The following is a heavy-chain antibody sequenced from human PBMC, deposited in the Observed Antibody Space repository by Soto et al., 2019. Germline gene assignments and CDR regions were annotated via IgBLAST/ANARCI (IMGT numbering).Heavy chain of an antibody. J-gene: IGHJ4*02. D-gene: IGHD3-22*01. V-gene: IGHV1-69*02. CDR2: IIPILGIA. Sequence: QVQLVQSGAEVKKPGSSVKVSCKASGGTFSSYTISWVRQAPGQGLEWMGRIIPILGIANYAQKFQGRVTSTADKSTSTAYMELSSLRSEDTAVYYCASLGGYYYDSSGRARDYWGQGTLVTVSS. CDR1: GGTFSSYT. CDR3: ASLGGYYYDSSGRARDY.